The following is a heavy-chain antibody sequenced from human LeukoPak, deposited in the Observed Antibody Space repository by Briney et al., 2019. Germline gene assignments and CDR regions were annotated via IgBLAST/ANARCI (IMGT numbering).Heavy chain of an antibody. V-gene: IGHV6-1*01. CDR2: TYYRSKWYY. D-gene: IGHD6-19*01. Sequence: SQTLSLTCAISGDSVSSNSAACNSIRQSPSRGLEWLGRTYYRSKWYYDYTISVKSRITINPDTSKHQFSLQLNSVTPEDTAVYYCARSYSSGLHYWGQGTLVTVSS. CDR1: GDSVSSNSAA. J-gene: IGHJ4*02. CDR3: ARSYSSGLHY.